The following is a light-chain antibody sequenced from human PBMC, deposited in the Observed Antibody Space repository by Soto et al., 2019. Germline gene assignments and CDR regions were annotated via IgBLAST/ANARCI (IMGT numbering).Light chain of an antibody. CDR3: SSYTSSNSVV. CDR1: STDVGSYNR. J-gene: IGLJ2*01. CDR2: EVS. V-gene: IGLV2-18*02. Sequence: QSVLTQPPSVSGSPGQSVTISCTGTSTDVGSYNRVSWYQQPPDTAPKLMIYEVSYRPSGVPDRFSGSKSGNTASLTISGLQAEDEADYYCSSYTSSNSVVFGGGTKLTVL.